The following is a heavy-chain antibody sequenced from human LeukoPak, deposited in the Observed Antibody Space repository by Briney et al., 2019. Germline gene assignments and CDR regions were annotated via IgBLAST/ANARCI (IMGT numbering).Heavy chain of an antibody. Sequence: GASVKVSCKASGYTFTSYDINWGRQATGQGLGWMGWMNPNSGKTGYAQKFQGRVTITRNTSISTAYMEMSSLRSEDTAVYYCARGVRFLEWLLYVYYFDYWGQGTMVTVSS. D-gene: IGHD3-3*01. CDR1: GYTFTSYD. CDR3: ARGVRFLEWLLYVYYFDY. J-gene: IGHJ4*02. CDR2: MNPNSGKT. V-gene: IGHV1-8*03.